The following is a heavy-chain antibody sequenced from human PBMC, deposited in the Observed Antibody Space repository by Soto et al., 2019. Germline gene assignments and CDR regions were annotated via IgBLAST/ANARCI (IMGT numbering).Heavy chain of an antibody. CDR1: GFNFNEYF. V-gene: IGHV3-48*01. CDR3: ARDYVGAYCSSTSCYSDYYYGMDV. D-gene: IGHD2-2*01. CDR2: ISSSSSTI. J-gene: IGHJ6*02. Sequence: GGSLRLSCAGSGFNFNEYFMNWVRQAPGKGLEWVSYISSSSSTIYYADSVKGRFTISRDNAKNSLYLQMNSLRAEDTAVYYCARDYVGAYCSSTSCYSDYYYGMDVWGQGTTVTVSS.